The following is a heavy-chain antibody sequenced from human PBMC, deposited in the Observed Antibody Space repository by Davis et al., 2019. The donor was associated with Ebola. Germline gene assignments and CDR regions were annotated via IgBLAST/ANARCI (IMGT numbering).Heavy chain of an antibody. V-gene: IGHV3-30-3*01. CDR1: GFTFSSYA. CDR2: ISYDGSNK. Sequence: GESLKISCAASGFTFSSYAMHWVRQAPGKGLEWVAVISYDGSNKYYADSVKGRFTISRDNAKNSLYLQMNSLRAEDTAVYYCARDPFTIFGVGAYDYWGQGTLVTVSS. J-gene: IGHJ4*02. CDR3: ARDPFTIFGVGAYDY. D-gene: IGHD3-3*01.